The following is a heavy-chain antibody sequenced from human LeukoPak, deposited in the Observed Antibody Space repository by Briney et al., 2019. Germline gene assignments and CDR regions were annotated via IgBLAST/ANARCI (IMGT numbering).Heavy chain of an antibody. D-gene: IGHD3-22*01. CDR1: GFTFSSYG. V-gene: IGHV3-33*01. J-gene: IGHJ4*02. CDR3: AREDSSGRYYFDY. CDR2: IWYDGSNK. Sequence: GRSLRLSCAASGFTFSSYGMHWVRQAPGKGLEWVAVIWYDGSNKYYADSVKGRFTISRDNSKNTLYLQMNSLRAEDTAVYYCAREDSSGRYYFDYWGQGTLVTVS.